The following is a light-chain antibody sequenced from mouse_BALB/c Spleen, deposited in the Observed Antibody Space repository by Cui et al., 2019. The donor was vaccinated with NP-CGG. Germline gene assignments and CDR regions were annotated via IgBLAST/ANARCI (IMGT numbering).Light chain of an antibody. J-gene: IGLJ1*01. CDR2: GTN. V-gene: IGLV1*01. CDR3: ALWYSNHWV. Sequence: QAVVTQEPALTTSPGETVTLTCRSSIGAVTTSNYANWVQEKSDHVFTGLIGGTNNRVPGVPARFSGSLIGNKAALTITGAQTEDEAIYFCALWYSNHWVFGGGTKLTVL. CDR1: IGAVTTSNY.